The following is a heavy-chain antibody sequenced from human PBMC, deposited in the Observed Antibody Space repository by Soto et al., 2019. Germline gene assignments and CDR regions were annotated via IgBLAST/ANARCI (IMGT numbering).Heavy chain of an antibody. D-gene: IGHD3-9*01. CDR1: GGSVSGYY. V-gene: IGHV4-59*08. J-gene: IGHJ6*03. CDR3: ARGLVIDFYYYYYFMDV. Sequence: ASETLSLTCTVSGGSVSGYYWSWIRQPPGKGLEWIGSIYYSGSTNYDPSLRSRVTISVDTSNNQFSLKLSSVTAADTAVYYCARGLVIDFYYYYYFMDVWGKGTTVTVSS. CDR2: IYYSGST.